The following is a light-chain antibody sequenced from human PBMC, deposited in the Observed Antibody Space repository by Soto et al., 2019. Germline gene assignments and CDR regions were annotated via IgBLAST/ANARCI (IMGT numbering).Light chain of an antibody. V-gene: IGKV4-1*01. CDR2: WAS. CDR3: QQYYNPPWT. J-gene: IGKJ1*01. CDR1: QRLLYRSNNKNY. Sequence: DTVMSQSPASLAVSLGGRATINCKSSQRLLYRSNNKNYLAWYQHKAGQPPRLLIYWASTRDSGVPDRFSGSGSGTDFTLAIKNVQAEHVAVYYCQQYYNPPWTFAQVTKVEI.